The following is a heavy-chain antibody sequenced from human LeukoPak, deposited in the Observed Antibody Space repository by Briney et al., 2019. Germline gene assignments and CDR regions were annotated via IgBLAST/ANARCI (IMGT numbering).Heavy chain of an antibody. CDR2: INHNGNVN. Sequence: GGSLRLSCAASGFTFSSYWMNWARQAPGKGLEWVASINHNGNVNYYVDSVKGRFTISRDNAKNSLYLQMNSLRAEDTAVYYCASFSGSYPFDYWGQGTLVTVSS. V-gene: IGHV3-7*03. CDR3: ASFSGSYPFDY. CDR1: GFTFSSYW. D-gene: IGHD1-26*01. J-gene: IGHJ4*02.